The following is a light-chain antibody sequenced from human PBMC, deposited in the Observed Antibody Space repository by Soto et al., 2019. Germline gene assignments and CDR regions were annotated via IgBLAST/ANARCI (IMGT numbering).Light chain of an antibody. CDR1: QSVSSSY. Sequence: EIVLTQSPCTLSLSLGDGATISCRASQSVSSSYIAWYQQRPGQTPSLLIYGASTRATGIPDRFSGSGSGTHFTLTISRLEPGDFAVYYCQHFGGTTFTFGQGTRLEIK. CDR3: QHFGGTTFT. J-gene: IGKJ5*01. V-gene: IGKV3-20*01. CDR2: GAS.